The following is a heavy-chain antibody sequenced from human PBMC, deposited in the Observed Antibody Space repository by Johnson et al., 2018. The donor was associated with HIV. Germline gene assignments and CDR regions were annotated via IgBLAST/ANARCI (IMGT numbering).Heavy chain of an antibody. V-gene: IGHV3-9*01. Sequence: VQLVESGGGLVQPGRSLRLSCAASGFTFDDYAMHWVRQAPGKGLEWVSGISWNSGSIGYADSVTGRFTISRDNAKNSLYLQMNSLRAEDTALYYCAKQYSSSWYGNAFDIWGQGTMVTVSS. J-gene: IGHJ3*02. CDR2: ISWNSGSI. CDR1: GFTFDDYA. CDR3: AKQYSSSWYGNAFDI. D-gene: IGHD6-13*01.